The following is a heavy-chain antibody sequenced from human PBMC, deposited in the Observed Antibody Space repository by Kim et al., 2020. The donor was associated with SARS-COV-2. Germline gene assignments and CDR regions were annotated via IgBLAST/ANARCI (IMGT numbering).Heavy chain of an antibody. Sequence: ADSVKCRFTISRDNSKNTLYLQMNSLRAEDTAIYYCAKAAPTYSSSYFDYWGQGTLLTVSS. CDR3: AKAAPTYSSSYFDY. V-gene: IGHV3-23*01. J-gene: IGHJ4*02. D-gene: IGHD6-6*01.